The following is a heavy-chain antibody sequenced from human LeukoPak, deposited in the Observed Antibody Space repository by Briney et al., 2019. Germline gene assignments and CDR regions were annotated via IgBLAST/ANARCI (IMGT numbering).Heavy chain of an antibody. CDR1: GFTFSTYS. D-gene: IGHD3-10*01. CDR3: ARDSGDLVGVDC. CDR2: IGSNTNYI. J-gene: IGHJ4*02. Sequence: GGSLRLSCAASGFTFSTYSMNWVRQAPGKGLQWVSSIGSNTNYIYYADSVKGRFTISRDNAKNSLYLQMSSLRAEDTAVYYCARDSGDLVGVDCWGQGTLVTVSS. V-gene: IGHV3-21*01.